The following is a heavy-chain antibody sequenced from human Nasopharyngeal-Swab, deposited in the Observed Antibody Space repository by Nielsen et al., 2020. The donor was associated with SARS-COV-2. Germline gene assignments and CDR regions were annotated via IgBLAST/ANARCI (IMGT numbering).Heavy chain of an antibody. J-gene: IGHJ6*02. V-gene: IGHV3-48*02. Sequence: GESLKISCAASGFTFSSYAMNWVRQAPGKGLEWVSYISSSSSTIYYADSVKGRFTISRDNAKNSLYLQMNSLRDEGTAVYYCARLDGYSSSWYPLDVWGQGTTVTVSS. D-gene: IGHD6-13*01. CDR2: ISSSSSTI. CDR3: ARLDGYSSSWYPLDV. CDR1: GFTFSSYA.